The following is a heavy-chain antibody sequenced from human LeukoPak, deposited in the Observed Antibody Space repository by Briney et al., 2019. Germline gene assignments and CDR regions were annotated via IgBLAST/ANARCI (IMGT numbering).Heavy chain of an antibody. V-gene: IGHV1-69*06. D-gene: IGHD5-18*01. Sequence: SVKVSCKASGYTFTSYAISWVRQAPGQGLEWMGGIIPIFGTANYAQKFQGRVTITADKSTSTAYMELSSLRSEDTAVYYCAKDRGGYSYGHYYYYYMDVWGKGTTVTVSS. CDR1: GYTFTSYA. CDR2: IIPIFGTA. J-gene: IGHJ6*03. CDR3: AKDRGGYSYGHYYYYYMDV.